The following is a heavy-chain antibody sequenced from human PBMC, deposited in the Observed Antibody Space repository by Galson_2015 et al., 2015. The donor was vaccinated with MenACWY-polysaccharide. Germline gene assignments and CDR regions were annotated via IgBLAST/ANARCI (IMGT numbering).Heavy chain of an antibody. CDR2: SGGT. V-gene: IGHV1-2*02. D-gene: IGHD6-13*01. Sequence: SGGTNYAQKFQGRVTITRDTSISTAYMELSRLRSDDTAVYYCARTGIAAAALYGVDVWGQGTTVTVSS. CDR3: ARTGIAAAALYGVDV. J-gene: IGHJ6*02.